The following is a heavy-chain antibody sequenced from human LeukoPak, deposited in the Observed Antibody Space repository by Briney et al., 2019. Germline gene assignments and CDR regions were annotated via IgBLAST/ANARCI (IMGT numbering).Heavy chain of an antibody. Sequence: PGGSLRLSCAASGFTLSNYAVSWVRQAPGKGLEWVSAISGSGGSTYYADSVKGRFTISRDNSKNTLYLQMISLRADDTAVYYCAKDPYYDYVWGSYRRNHYFDYWGQGTLVTVSS. D-gene: IGHD3-16*02. CDR3: AKDPYYDYVWGSYRRNHYFDY. V-gene: IGHV3-23*01. J-gene: IGHJ4*02. CDR1: GFTLSNYA. CDR2: ISGSGGST.